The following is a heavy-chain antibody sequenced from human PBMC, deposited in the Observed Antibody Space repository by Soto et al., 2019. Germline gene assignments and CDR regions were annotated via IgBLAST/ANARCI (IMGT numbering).Heavy chain of an antibody. V-gene: IGHV4-39*07. Sequence: PSETLSLTCTVSGGSISSSSNHWGWIRQPPGKGLEWIGDIYYSGNIYYNPSLNSRVTISVDTSKNHFSLNLISVTAADTAVYYCARAARGYSYFDYWGQGTLVTVSS. J-gene: IGHJ4*02. D-gene: IGHD5-18*01. CDR3: ARAARGYSYFDY. CDR1: GGSISSSSNH. CDR2: IYYSGNI.